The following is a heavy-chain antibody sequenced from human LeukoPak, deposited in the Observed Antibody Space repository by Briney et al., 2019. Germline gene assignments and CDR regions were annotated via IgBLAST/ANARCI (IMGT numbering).Heavy chain of an antibody. V-gene: IGHV1-2*02. CDR3: ARAAQFITIFGVVINNWFDP. D-gene: IGHD3-3*01. Sequence: GASVKVSCKASGYTFTGYYMHWVRQAPGQGLEWMGWINPNSGGTNYAQKFRGRVTMTRDTSISTAYMELSRLRSDDTAVYYCARAAQFITIFGVVINNWFDPWGQGTLVTVSS. J-gene: IGHJ5*02. CDR2: INPNSGGT. CDR1: GYTFTGYY.